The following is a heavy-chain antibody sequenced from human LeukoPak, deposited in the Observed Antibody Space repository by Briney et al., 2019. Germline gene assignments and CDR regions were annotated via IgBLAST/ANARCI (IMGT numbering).Heavy chain of an antibody. V-gene: IGHV3-30*04. CDR3: ARGPMIVVDAEHTFDY. CDR2: ISYDGTDK. Sequence: GKSLRLSCAASGFTFNNYAMHWVRQAPGKGLEWMAVISYDGTDKYYVDSVKGRFTISRDNSKNTLYLQMNSLRAEDTAVYYCARGPMIVVDAEHTFDYWGQGILVTVSS. CDR1: GFTFNNYA. D-gene: IGHD3-22*01. J-gene: IGHJ4*02.